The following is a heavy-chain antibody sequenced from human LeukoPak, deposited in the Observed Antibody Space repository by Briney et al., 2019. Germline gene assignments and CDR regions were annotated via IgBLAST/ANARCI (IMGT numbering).Heavy chain of an antibody. V-gene: IGHV1-46*03. Sequence: ASVKVSCKASGYTFTSYYMHWVRQAPGQGLEWMGIINPSGGSTSCAQKFQGRVTMTRDTSTSTVYMELSSLRSEDTAVYYCARDLKGPINGVSAFFDYWGQGTLVTVSS. CDR1: GYTFTSYY. CDR2: INPSGGST. J-gene: IGHJ4*02. D-gene: IGHD2-8*01. CDR3: ARDLKGPINGVSAFFDY.